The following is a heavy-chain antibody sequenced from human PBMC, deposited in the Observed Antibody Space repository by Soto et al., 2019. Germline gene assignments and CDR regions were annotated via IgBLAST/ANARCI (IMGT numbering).Heavy chain of an antibody. CDR1: GDTFSSYS. Sequence: SVKVSCKASGDTFSSYSISWVRQAPRQGHEWMGRIIPMVGTPNYAQKFQGRVTFSADKSTSTAYMVLNSLISDDTAVYYCATDGGSTFSSAYDYLVVVWCKGPPVTVP. D-gene: IGHD3-16*01. CDR3: ATDGGSTFSSAYDYLVVV. V-gene: IGHV1-69*08. CDR2: IIPMVGTP. J-gene: IGHJ6*03.